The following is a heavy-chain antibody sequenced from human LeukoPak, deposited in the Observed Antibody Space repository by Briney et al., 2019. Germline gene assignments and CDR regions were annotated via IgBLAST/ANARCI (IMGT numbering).Heavy chain of an antibody. CDR3: ARHDEEYYFDY. Sequence: SETLSLTCTVSGGSISSYYWSWIRQPPGKGLEWIGYIYYSGSTNYNPSLKSRVTISVDTSKNQSSLKLSSVTAADTAVYYCARHDEEYYFDYWGQGTLVTVSS. J-gene: IGHJ4*02. CDR2: IYYSGST. V-gene: IGHV4-59*08. CDR1: GGSISSYY.